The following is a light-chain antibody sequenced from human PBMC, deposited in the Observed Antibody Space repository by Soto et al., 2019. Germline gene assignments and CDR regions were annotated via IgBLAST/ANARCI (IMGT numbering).Light chain of an antibody. V-gene: IGKV1-39*01. J-gene: IGKJ5*01. CDR1: QTVRRY. CDR3: QQTFSTPIT. CDR2: AAS. Sequence: DTQMTQSPSSLSASVGDRVTITCRASQTVRRYLNWYQQKPGKAPTLLIYAASTPESAVPPRFSGAGSETEFTLTINGLQPDDFATYYCQQTFSTPITFGQGTRLEIK.